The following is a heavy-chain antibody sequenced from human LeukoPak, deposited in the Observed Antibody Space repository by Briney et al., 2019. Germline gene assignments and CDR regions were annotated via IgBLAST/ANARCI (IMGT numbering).Heavy chain of an antibody. J-gene: IGHJ4*02. CDR2: IDYNGRKT. V-gene: IGHV3-30*12. CDR1: GFIFSNYG. Sequence: HPGGSLRLSCAASGFIFSNYGMHWLRQAPGKGPEWVTGIDYNGRKTYYADSVKGRFTLPRDDSKSTLYLQMNSLRSEDTAVYYCARDLAFFALSLGGQGTLVTVSS. CDR3: ARDLAFFALSL. D-gene: IGHD3/OR15-3a*01.